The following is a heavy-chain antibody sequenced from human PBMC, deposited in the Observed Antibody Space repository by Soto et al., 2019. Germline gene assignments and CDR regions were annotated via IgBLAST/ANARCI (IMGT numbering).Heavy chain of an antibody. J-gene: IGHJ6*02. CDR2: IYYSGST. D-gene: IGHD3-9*01. V-gene: IGHV4-59*01. CDR3: ARADILTGYYNYYYGMDV. Sequence: EILSLTCTVSGGSISSYYWSWIRQPPGKGLEWIGYIYYSGSTNYNPSLKSRVTISVDTSKNQFSLKLSSVTAADTAVYYCARADILTGYYNYYYGMDVWGQGTTVTVSS. CDR1: GGSISSYY.